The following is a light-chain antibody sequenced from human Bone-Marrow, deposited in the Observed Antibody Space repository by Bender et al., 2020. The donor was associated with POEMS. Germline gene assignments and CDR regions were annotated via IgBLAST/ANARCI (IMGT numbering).Light chain of an antibody. V-gene: IGLV1-44*01. CDR3: AVWDDSLNGWV. CDR1: HIGRKS. J-gene: IGLJ3*02. CDR2: SSH. Sequence: VLTQPPSVSVAPGKTARITCGGDHIGRKSVHWYQHLPGTAPKLLIYSSHRRPSEVPDRFSGSRSGTSASLAISGLQSEDEADYYCAVWDDSLNGWVFGGGTKLTVL.